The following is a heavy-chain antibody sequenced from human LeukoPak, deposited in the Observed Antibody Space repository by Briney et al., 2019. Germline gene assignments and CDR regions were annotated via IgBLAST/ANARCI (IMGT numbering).Heavy chain of an antibody. D-gene: IGHD6-13*01. CDR3: ARAKAGLDY. CDR2: MNPNSGNT. CDR1: GYTFTSYD. J-gene: IGHJ4*02. V-gene: IGHV1-8*01. Sequence: GASVKVSCKASGYTFTSYDINWVRQATGQGLEWMGWMNPNSGNTGYAQKLQGRVTMTTDTSTSTAYMELRSLRSDDTAVYYCARAKAGLDYWGQGTLVTVSS.